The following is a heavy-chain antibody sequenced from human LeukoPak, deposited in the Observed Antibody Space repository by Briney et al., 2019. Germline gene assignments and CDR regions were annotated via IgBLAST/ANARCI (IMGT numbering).Heavy chain of an antibody. CDR1: GGSISSGSYY. CDR3: AKVGGFNYGP. CDR2: IYTSGST. D-gene: IGHD5-18*01. V-gene: IGHV4-61*02. J-gene: IGHJ5*02. Sequence: PSETLSLTCTVSGGSISSGSYYWSWIRQPAGKGLEWIGRIYTSGSTNYNPSLKSRVTISIDTSKNQFSLKLSSVTAADTAVYYCAKVGGFNYGPWGQGTLVTVSS.